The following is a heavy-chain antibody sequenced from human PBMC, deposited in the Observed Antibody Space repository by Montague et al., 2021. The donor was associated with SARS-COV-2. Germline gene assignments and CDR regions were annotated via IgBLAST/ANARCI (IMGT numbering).Heavy chain of an antibody. CDR3: ARGGSYSSGWSGVDYYYGMDV. D-gene: IGHD6-19*01. CDR2: IYYSGST. CDR1: GGSISSGGYY. Sequence: TLSLTCTVSGGSISSGGYYWSWIRQHPGKGLEWIGYIYYSGSTYYNPSLKSRVTISVDTSKNQFSLKLSSVTAADTAVYYCARGGSYSSGWSGVDYYYGMDVWGQGTTVTVSS. V-gene: IGHV4-31*03. J-gene: IGHJ6*02.